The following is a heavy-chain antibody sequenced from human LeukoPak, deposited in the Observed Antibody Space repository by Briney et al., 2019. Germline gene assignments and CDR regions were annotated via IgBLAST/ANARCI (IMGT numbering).Heavy chain of an antibody. J-gene: IGHJ4*02. CDR1: GGSFSGYY. CDR3: ARLIMITFGGPKSFDY. V-gene: IGHV4-34*01. D-gene: IGHD3-16*01. Sequence: SETLSLTGAVYGGSFSGYYWSWIRQPPGKGLEWIGEINHSGSTNYNPSLKSRVTISVDTSKNQFSLKLSSVTAADTAVYYCARLIMITFGGPKSFDYWGQGTLVTVSS. CDR2: INHSGST.